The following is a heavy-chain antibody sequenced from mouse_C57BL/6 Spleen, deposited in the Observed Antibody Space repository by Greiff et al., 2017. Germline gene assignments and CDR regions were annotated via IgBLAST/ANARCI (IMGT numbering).Heavy chain of an antibody. J-gene: IGHJ1*03. CDR1: GFSLTSYA. Sequence: VQRVESGPGLVAPSQSLSITCTVSGFSLTSYAISWVRQPPGKGLEWLGVIWTGGGTNYNSALKSRLSISKDNSKSQVFLKMNSLQTDDTARYYCARKVYYYGSSYWYFDVWGTGTTVTVSS. CDR3: ARKVYYYGSSYWYFDV. D-gene: IGHD1-1*01. CDR2: IWTGGGT. V-gene: IGHV2-9-1*01.